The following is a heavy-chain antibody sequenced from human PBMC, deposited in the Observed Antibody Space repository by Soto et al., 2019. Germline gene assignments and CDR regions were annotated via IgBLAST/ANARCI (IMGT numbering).Heavy chain of an antibody. D-gene: IGHD3-16*01. J-gene: IGHJ4*02. V-gene: IGHV3-66*01. CDR3: ARDPWAADY. Sequence: GAPKKLTYETSGFNVCSNYMSWVRQVPGKVLEWVSVIYSGGSTFYADSVRGRFTISRDNSKNSVNLQMNSLRAEDTAVYYCARDPWAADYWGQGT. CDR1: GFNVCSNY. CDR2: IYSGGST.